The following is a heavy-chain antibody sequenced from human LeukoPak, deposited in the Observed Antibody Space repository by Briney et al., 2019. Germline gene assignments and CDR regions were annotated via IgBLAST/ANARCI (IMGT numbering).Heavy chain of an antibody. Sequence: GESLKISCKVSGYSFTSYWIAWVRQMPGKGLEWMGIIYPDDSDTTYNPSFQGQVTISADKSISTAYLQWSSLKASDTAMYYCARRSGNYYGVDYWGQGTLLTVSS. CDR2: IYPDDSDT. V-gene: IGHV5-51*01. CDR1: GYSFTSYW. J-gene: IGHJ4*02. D-gene: IGHD1-26*01. CDR3: ARRSGNYYGVDY.